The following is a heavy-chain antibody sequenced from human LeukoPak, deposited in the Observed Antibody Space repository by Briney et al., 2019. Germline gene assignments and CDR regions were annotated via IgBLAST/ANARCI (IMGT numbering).Heavy chain of an antibody. CDR1: GYTFTSYY. J-gene: IGHJ6*03. Sequence: ASVKVSCKASGYTFTSYYMHWVRQAPGQGLEWMGIINPSGGSTSYAQKFQGRVTMTRDTSTSTAYMELRSLRSDDTAVYYCARVGAAEGFYYYYYYMDVWGKGTTVTVSS. V-gene: IGHV1-46*01. CDR2: INPSGGST. D-gene: IGHD6-13*01. CDR3: ARVGAAEGFYYYYYYMDV.